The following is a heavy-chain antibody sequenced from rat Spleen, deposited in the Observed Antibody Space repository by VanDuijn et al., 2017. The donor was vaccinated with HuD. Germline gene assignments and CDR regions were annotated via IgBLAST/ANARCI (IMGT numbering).Heavy chain of an antibody. CDR2: IWAGGST. V-gene: IGHV2-72*01. J-gene: IGHJ2*01. D-gene: IGHD1-9*01. CDR1: GFSLTSNG. CDR3: ARGRTYYGYDY. Sequence: QVQLKESGPGLMQPSETLSLTCTVSGFSLTSNGVGWVRQPLGKGLVWMGTIWAGGSTNYNSALKSRLSISRDTSKSQVFLKMNNLQTEDTAMYFCARGRTYYGYDYWGQGVMVTVSS.